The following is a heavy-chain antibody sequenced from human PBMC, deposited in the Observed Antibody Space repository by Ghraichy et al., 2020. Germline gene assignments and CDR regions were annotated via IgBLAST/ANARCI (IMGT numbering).Heavy chain of an antibody. D-gene: IGHD1-26*01. CDR3: AKEQGRWDSYCMDV. J-gene: IGHJ6*03. CDR1: GFTFSNYG. Sequence: GGSLRLSCAASGFTFSNYGMHWVRQAPGKGLEWVAVISNDGSNKYYADSVKGRFTISRDNSKNTLYLQMNSLRVEDTAVYYCAKEQGRWDSYCMDVWGKGTTVTVSS. V-gene: IGHV3-30*18. CDR2: ISNDGSNK.